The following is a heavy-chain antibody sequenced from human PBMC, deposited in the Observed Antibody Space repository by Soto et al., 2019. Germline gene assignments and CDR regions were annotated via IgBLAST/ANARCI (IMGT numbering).Heavy chain of an antibody. CDR2: IWYDGSNK. CDR3: ARDRRYSGYEPRTY. V-gene: IGHV3-33*01. D-gene: IGHD5-12*01. J-gene: IGHJ4*02. Sequence: QVQLVESGGGVVQPGRSLRISCAASGFTFSSYGMHWVRQAPGKGLEWVAVIWYDGSNKYYADSVKGRFTISRDNSKNTLYLQMNSLRAEDTAVYYCARDRRYSGYEPRTYWGQGTLVTVSS. CDR1: GFTFSSYG.